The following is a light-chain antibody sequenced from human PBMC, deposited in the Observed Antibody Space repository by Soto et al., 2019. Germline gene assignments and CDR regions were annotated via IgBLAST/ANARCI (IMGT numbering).Light chain of an antibody. J-gene: IGKJ5*01. CDR3: QQYNNWPPIT. Sequence: EIVMTQSPATLSVSPGERATLSGRASQSVSSKLAWYQQKPGQAPRLLIYGASTRATGIPARFSGSESGTEFTLTISSLQSEDFAVYDCQQYNNWPPITFGQGTRLEIK. CDR2: GAS. V-gene: IGKV3-15*01. CDR1: QSVSSK.